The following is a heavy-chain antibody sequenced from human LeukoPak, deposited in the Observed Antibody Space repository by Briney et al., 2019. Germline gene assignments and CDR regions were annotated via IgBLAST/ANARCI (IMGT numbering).Heavy chain of an antibody. Sequence: GGSLRLSCAASGFTVSSNYMSWVRQAPGMWLEWVSVIYSGGTTYYADSVKGRFTISRDNSKNMLYLQMNSLRAEDTAVYYCAREPGTDYRKYYFDYWGQGTLVTVSS. V-gene: IGHV3-53*01. CDR1: GFTVSSNY. CDR3: AREPGTDYRKYYFDY. J-gene: IGHJ4*02. CDR2: IYSGGTT. D-gene: IGHD3/OR15-3a*01.